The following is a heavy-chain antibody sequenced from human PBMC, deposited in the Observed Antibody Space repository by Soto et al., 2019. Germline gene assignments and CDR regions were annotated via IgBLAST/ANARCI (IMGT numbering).Heavy chain of an antibody. CDR1: GFSLSIAEMG. CDR2: IFSNDEK. D-gene: IGHD3-22*01. V-gene: IGHV2-26*01. Sequence: QVTLKESGPVLVKPTETLTLTCTFSGFSLSIAEMGVTWISQPPGKALEWLAHIFSNDEKSYSTSLRSRLTISKDTSKRQVVLTMTNMDPVDTATYYCARTPYYYDITAYRPQSRYFFDYWGQGTLVTVSS. J-gene: IGHJ4*02. CDR3: ARTPYYYDITAYRPQSRYFFDY.